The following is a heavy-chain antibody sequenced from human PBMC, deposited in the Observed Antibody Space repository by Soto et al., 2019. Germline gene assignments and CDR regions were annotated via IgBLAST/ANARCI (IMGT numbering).Heavy chain of an antibody. J-gene: IGHJ3*02. Sequence: QVQLVQSGAEVKKPGSSVKVSCKASEGTFSSYAISWVRQAPGQGLGWLGGIIPIFGTANYAQKFQGRVTITADESTSTAYMELSSLRSEDTAVYYCARDPGYCSGGSCYPAFDIWGQGTMVTVSS. D-gene: IGHD2-15*01. CDR3: ARDPGYCSGGSCYPAFDI. CDR1: EGTFSSYA. V-gene: IGHV1-69*01. CDR2: IIPIFGTA.